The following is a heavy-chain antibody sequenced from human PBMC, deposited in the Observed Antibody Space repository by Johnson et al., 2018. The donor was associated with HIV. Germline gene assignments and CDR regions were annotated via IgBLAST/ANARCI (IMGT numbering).Heavy chain of an antibody. CDR3: ARVGVSGYDLAAFDI. D-gene: IGHD5-12*01. CDR1: GFTFSSYA. J-gene: IGHJ3*02. V-gene: IGHV3-30*04. Sequence: QMLLVESGGGVVQPGGSLRLSCAASGFTFSSYAMHWVRQAPGKGLEWVAVISYVGTNEDYADSVKGRFTIYRDNSKNTLFLHMNSLRTEDTARYSCARVGVSGYDLAAFDIWGRGTMVTVSS. CDR2: ISYVGTNE.